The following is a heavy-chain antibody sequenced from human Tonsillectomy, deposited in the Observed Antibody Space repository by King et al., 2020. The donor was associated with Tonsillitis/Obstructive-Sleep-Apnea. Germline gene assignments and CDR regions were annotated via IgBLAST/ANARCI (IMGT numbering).Heavy chain of an antibody. Sequence: VQLVESGGGLVQPGGSLRLSCVASGFTFSTFAMSWVRQAPGKGLEWVSAISGGGHSTYYADSVKGRFTISRDNSKNTMYLQMNSLRAEDTAVYYCARKYYDILTGQKYWGQGTLVTVSS. V-gene: IGHV3-23*04. CDR1: GFTFSTFA. J-gene: IGHJ4*02. D-gene: IGHD3-9*01. CDR2: ISGGGHST. CDR3: ARKYYDILTGQKY.